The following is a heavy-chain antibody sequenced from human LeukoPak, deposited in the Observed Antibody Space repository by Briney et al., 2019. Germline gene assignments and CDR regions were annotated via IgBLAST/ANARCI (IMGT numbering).Heavy chain of an antibody. CDR1: GFTFSSYA. V-gene: IGHV3-23*01. D-gene: IGHD6-19*01. CDR3: AKDPYSSGWFDY. J-gene: IGHJ4*02. Sequence: PGGSLRLSCAASGFTFSSYAMSWVRQAPGKGLEWVSAISGSGGSTYYADSVKGRFTISRDSSKNTLYLQMNSLRAEDTAVYYCAKDPYSSGWFDYWGQGTLVTVSS. CDR2: ISGSGGST.